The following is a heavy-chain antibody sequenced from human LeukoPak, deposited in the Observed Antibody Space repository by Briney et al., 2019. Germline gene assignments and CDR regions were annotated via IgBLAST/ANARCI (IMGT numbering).Heavy chain of an antibody. Sequence: SETLSLTCAVSGVSMGSGGYSWSWVRQPPGKGLEWIGYIYHSGSSYYNPSLKSRVTIPMDRSKNQFSLRLTSLTAADTAVYYCVSAYCGGDCYHSLLTNWGQGILVTASS. CDR3: VSAYCGGDCYHSLLTN. V-gene: IGHV4-30-2*01. CDR1: GVSMGSGGYS. J-gene: IGHJ4*02. D-gene: IGHD2-21*02. CDR2: IYHSGSS.